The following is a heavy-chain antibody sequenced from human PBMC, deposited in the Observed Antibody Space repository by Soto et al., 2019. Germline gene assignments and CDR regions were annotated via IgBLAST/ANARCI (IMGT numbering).Heavy chain of an antibody. CDR1: GFSLSTSGVG. Sequence: QITLKESGPTLVQPTQTLTLTCTFSGFSLSTSGVGVGWIRQPPGKALEWLALIYGNDDKRYSPSLKSRLTITQDTSKNQVGLTMTNMDPVDTATYYCAHRSRDGRSGDYRFPCRCDYWGQGTLVTVSS. CDR3: AHRSRDGRSGDYRFPCRCDY. D-gene: IGHD3-3*01. CDR2: IYGNDDK. J-gene: IGHJ4*02. V-gene: IGHV2-5*01.